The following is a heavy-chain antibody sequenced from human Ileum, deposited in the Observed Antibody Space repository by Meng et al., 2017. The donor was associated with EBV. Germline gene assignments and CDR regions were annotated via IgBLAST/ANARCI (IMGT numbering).Heavy chain of an antibody. J-gene: IGHJ4*02. CDR2: INENGGTT. CDR3: SRDLAGPFDD. V-gene: IGHV3-74*03. CDR1: GFTFSTYW. Sequence: VHLVESGGALVQPGGSLRLSCAVSGFTFSTYWMHWARPAPGKGLVWISRINENGGTTTYADSVRGLFTISRDNTKNTLYLEMNNLRDDDTAVYFCSRDLAGPFDDWGQGTLVTVSS.